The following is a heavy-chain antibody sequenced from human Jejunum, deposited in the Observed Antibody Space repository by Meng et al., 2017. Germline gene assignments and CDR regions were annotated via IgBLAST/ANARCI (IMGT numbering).Heavy chain of an antibody. CDR2: IFPGDSKT. CDR1: GYNFATYW. D-gene: IGHD1-1*01. J-gene: IGHJ3*02. Sequence: GESLKISCKGSGYNFATYWIGWVRQMPGNRLEWLGVIFPGDSKTRYGPSFQGHVTIAADKSIPTAYLQWSTLKASDTAMYYCARHLNWNDGADAFDIWGQGTMVTVSS. CDR3: ARHLNWNDGADAFDI. V-gene: IGHV5-51*01.